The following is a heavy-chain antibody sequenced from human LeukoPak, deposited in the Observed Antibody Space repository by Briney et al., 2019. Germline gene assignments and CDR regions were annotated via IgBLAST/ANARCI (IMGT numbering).Heavy chain of an antibody. CDR1: GFTVSSNY. J-gene: IGHJ6*03. V-gene: IGHV3-53*01. D-gene: IGHD2-15*01. Sequence: SGGSLRLSCAASGFTVSSNYMSWVRQAPGKGLEWVSVIYSGGSTYYADSVKGRFTISRDNSKNTLYLQMNSLRAEDTAVYYGARDTVSHSAAGGYMDVWGKGTTVTVSS. CDR3: ARDTVSHSAAGGYMDV. CDR2: IYSGGST.